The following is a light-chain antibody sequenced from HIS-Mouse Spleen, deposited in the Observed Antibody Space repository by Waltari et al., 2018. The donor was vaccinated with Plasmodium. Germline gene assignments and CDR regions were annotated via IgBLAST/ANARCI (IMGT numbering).Light chain of an antibody. CDR3: QQYDNLPLT. V-gene: IGKV1-33*01. CDR1: QDISNY. CDR2: DAS. Sequence: DIQMTQSPSSLSESVGDRVPITCQPSQDISNYLNWYQQKPGKAPKLLIYDASNLETGVPSRFSGSGSGTDFTFTISSLQPEDIATYYCQQYDNLPLTFGGGTKVEIK. J-gene: IGKJ4*01.